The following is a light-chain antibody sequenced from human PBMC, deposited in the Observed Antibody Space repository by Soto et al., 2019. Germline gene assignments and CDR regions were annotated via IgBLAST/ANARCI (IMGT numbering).Light chain of an antibody. CDR1: SSNIGAGFD. J-gene: IGLJ1*01. CDR2: GNS. Sequence: QSVLTQPPSVSGAPGQRVTISCTGSSSNIGAGFDVHWYQQLPGTTPKLLIYGNSNRPSGVPDRFSGSKSGTSASLAITGLQPDDEADYYCQSYARSLSGFYVFGTGTKVTVL. CDR3: QSYARSLSGFYV. V-gene: IGLV1-40*01.